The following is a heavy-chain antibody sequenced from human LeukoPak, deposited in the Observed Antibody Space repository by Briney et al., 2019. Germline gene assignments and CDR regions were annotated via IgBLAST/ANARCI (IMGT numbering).Heavy chain of an antibody. D-gene: IGHD4-11*01. J-gene: IGHJ5*02. Sequence: PGGSLRLSCAASGFTFSSYSMNWVRQAPGKGLEWVSSISSSSSYIYYADSVKGRFTISRDNAKNSLYLQMNSLRAEDTAVYYRARSPSTVTTSWFDPWGQGTLVTVSS. V-gene: IGHV3-21*01. CDR3: ARSPSTVTTSWFDP. CDR2: ISSSSSYI. CDR1: GFTFSSYS.